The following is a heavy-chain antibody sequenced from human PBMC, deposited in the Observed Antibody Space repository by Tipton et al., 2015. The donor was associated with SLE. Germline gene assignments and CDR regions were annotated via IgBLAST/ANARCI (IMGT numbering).Heavy chain of an antibody. CDR3: ARRLGMDV. CDR2: IYSGGST. Sequence: SLRLSCAASGFTFDDYAMHWVRQAPGKGLEWVSVIYSGGSTYYADSVKGRFTISRDNSKNTLYLQMNSLRAEDTAVYYCARRLGMDVWGQGTTVTVSS. V-gene: IGHV3-53*05. CDR1: GFTFDDYA. J-gene: IGHJ6*02.